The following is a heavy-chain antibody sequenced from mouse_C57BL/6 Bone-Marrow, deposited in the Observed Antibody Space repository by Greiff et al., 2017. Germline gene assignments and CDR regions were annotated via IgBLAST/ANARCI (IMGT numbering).Heavy chain of an antibody. J-gene: IGHJ2*01. CDR2: SRNKANDYTT. Sequence: EVMLVESGGGLVQSGRSLRLSCATSGFTFSDFYMEWVRQAPGKGLEWIAASRNKANDYTTEYSASVKGRFIVSRDTSQSILYLQMNALRAEDTAIYYGARDVGGGYYDYWGQGTTLTVSS. V-gene: IGHV7-1*01. D-gene: IGHD1-1*02. CDR3: ARDVGGGYYDY. CDR1: GFTFSDFY.